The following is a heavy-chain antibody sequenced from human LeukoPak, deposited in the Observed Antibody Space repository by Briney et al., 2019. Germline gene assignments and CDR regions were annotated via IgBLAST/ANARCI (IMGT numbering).Heavy chain of an antibody. D-gene: IGHD5-24*01. V-gene: IGHV3-9*01. CDR2: ISWNSGSI. Sequence: GGSLRLSCAASGFTFDDYAMHWVRQAPGKGLEWVSGISWNSGSIGYADSVKGRFTISRDNAKNSLYLQMNSLRAEDTALYYCAKAHNLYYFDYWGQGTLVTVSS. J-gene: IGHJ4*02. CDR1: GFTFDDYA. CDR3: AKAHNLYYFDY.